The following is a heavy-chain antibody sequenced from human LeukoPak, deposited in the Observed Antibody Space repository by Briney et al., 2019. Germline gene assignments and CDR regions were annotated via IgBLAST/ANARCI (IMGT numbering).Heavy chain of an antibody. D-gene: IGHD4-17*01. CDR1: GGSISSSSYY. V-gene: IGHV4-39*01. J-gene: IGHJ4*02. Sequence: PSETLSLTCTVSGGSISSSSYYWGWIRQPPGKGLEWIGSIYYSGSTYYNPSLKSRVTISVDTSKNQSSLKLSSVTAADTAVYYCARRLSYGDYEGGILDYWGQGTLVTVSS. CDR3: ARRLSYGDYEGGILDY. CDR2: IYYSGST.